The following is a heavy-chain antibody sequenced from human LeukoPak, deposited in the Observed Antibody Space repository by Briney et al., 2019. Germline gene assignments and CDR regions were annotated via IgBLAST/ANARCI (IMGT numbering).Heavy chain of an antibody. CDR2: FSNSGDST. CDR3: AKVSHYDILTGYSSFDY. D-gene: IGHD3-9*01. V-gene: IGHV3-23*01. CDR1: GFTFSSYA. J-gene: IGHJ4*02. Sequence: GALRLSCAASGFTFSSYAMSGGRQGPGEGVGMVSTFSNSGDSTYYAASVKGPFTISRDNSKNTLHLQMNSLRAEDTAVYYCAKVSHYDILTGYSSFDYWGQGTLVTVSS.